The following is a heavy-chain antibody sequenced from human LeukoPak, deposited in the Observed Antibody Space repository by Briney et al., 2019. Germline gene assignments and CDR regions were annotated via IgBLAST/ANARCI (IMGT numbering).Heavy chain of an antibody. CDR2: IYTSGST. CDR3: ARVTGYMIEDYFDY. D-gene: IGHD3-22*01. Sequence: SETLSLTCTVSGGSMTTYYWSWIRQPAGKGLEWIGRIYTSGSTTYNPSLRSRVTMSIDTSNNQFSLRLRSVTAADTAVYYCARVTGYMIEDYFDYWGQGTLVTVSS. J-gene: IGHJ4*02. CDR1: GGSMTTYY. V-gene: IGHV4-4*07.